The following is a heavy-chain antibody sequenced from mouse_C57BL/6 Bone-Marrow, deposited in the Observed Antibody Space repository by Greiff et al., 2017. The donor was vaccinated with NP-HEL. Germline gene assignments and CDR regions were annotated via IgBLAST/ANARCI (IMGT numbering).Heavy chain of an antibody. J-gene: IGHJ3*01. CDR3: AMAYCGSPCAY. V-gene: IGHV1-74*01. D-gene: IGHD1-1*01. CDR1: GYTFTSYW. CDR2: IHPSDSDT. Sequence: QVQLQQPGAELVKPGASVKVSCKASGYTFTSYWMHWVKQRPGQGLEWIGRIHPSDSDTNYTPKFKGKATLTVDTSSSTAYMQLSSLTSEDSAVYYGAMAYCGSPCAYWGQGTLVTVSA.